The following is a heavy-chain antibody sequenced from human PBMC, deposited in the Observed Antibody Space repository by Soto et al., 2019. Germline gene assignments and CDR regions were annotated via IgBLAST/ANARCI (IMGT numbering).Heavy chain of an antibody. CDR1: GFTISTHG. J-gene: IGHJ4*02. CDR3: AAATTLNFHFPY. D-gene: IGHD1-1*01. V-gene: IGHV3-33*03. CDR2: IWYDGSNK. Sequence: QAQLVESGGGVVQPGTSLRLSCAASGFTISTHGMHWVRQAPGKGLEWLANIWYDGSNKFYAESVNGRFSISKDNSKNTLYLQMSSLRAEDTAVYYCAAATTLNFHFPYWGQGTQVTVSS.